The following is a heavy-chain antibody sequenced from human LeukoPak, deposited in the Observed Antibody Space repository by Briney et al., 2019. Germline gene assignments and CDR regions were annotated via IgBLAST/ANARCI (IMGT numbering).Heavy chain of an antibody. D-gene: IGHD6-19*01. CDR3: ARYSSGFLDY. Sequence: PGGSLRLSCSASGFTFSSYAMHWVRQAPGKGLEYVSAITDNGISTFYADSVKGRFTISRDNSKSTLYLQMSSLRAEDMAVYYCARYSSGFLDYWGQGTLVTVSS. V-gene: IGHV3-64D*06. CDR1: GFTFSSYA. J-gene: IGHJ4*02. CDR2: ITDNGIST.